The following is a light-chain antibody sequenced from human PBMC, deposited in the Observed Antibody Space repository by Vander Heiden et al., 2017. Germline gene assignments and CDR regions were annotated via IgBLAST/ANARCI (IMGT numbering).Light chain of an antibody. CDR1: PSVGSW. J-gene: IGKJ1*01. Sequence: DIQMIQSPSTLSASLGDRLTITCRASPSVGSWVAWYQQKPGGAPRPLILKASTLRSGVPSRFSGSGSGNEFTLTISSLQPDDFATYYCQQYNGYPTFGQGTKVEIK. V-gene: IGKV1-5*03. CDR2: KAS. CDR3: QQYNGYPT.